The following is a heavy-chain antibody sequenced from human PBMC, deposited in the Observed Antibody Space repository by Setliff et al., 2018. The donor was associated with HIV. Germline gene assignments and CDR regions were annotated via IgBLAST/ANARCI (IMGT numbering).Heavy chain of an antibody. V-gene: IGHV4-39*01. CDR1: GGSMSSSGPGYY. CDR2: VYYRGRT. Sequence: PSETLSLTCTVSGGSMSSSGPGYYWGWVRQTPGGGLEWIGSVYYRGRTYYNPSLKSRVTISVDTSKNQLSLRLTSMAAADTAMYYCARSQPDTIFGVVTFDCWGQGKMVT. J-gene: IGHJ4*02. D-gene: IGHD3-3*01. CDR3: ARSQPDTIFGVVTFDC.